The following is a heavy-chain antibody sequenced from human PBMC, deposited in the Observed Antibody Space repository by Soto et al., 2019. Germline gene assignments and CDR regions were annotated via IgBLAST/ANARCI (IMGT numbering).Heavy chain of an antibody. CDR2: IYYTGST. J-gene: IGHJ5*02. D-gene: IGHD2-15*01. Sequence: QVQLQESGPGPVKPSQTLSLSCSVSGGSISSGDYYWSWIRQPPGKGLEWIGYIYYTGSTYYNPSLKSRVTISVDTSKNQFSLNLSSVTAADTAVYYCARVGYCSGDTCYLAWFDPWVRGTQVTVSS. CDR3: ARVGYCSGDTCYLAWFDP. V-gene: IGHV4-30-4*01. CDR1: GGSISSGDYY.